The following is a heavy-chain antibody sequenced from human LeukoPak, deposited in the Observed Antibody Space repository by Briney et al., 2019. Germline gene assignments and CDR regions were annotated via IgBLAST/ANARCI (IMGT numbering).Heavy chain of an antibody. CDR1: GGSISSSSSY. D-gene: IGHD5-24*01. J-gene: IGHJ4*02. Sequence: SETLSLTCSVSGGSISSSSSYWGWIRQPPGKGLEWIGSIYYSGSSFDSPALKSRVTISVDTSKNQFSLKLSSVTAADTAVYYCARHRSGWLQSSFDYWGQGTLVT. CDR3: ARHRSGWLQSSFDY. V-gene: IGHV4-39*01. CDR2: IYYSGSS.